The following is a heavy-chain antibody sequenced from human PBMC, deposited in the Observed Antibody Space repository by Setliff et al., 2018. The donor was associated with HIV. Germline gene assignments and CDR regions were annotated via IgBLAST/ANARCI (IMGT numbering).Heavy chain of an antibody. D-gene: IGHD6-19*01. J-gene: IGHJ4*02. Sequence: SETLSLTCTVSGGSISSYYWSWIRQPPGKGLEWVGYIYTSGSVNYNPSLNSRATISVDTSKNQFSLKVNSVTAADTAVYYCARSPRIGVAGEFEYWGQGTLVTVSS. CDR3: ARSPRIGVAGEFEY. CDR2: IYTSGSV. CDR1: GGSISSYY. V-gene: IGHV4-4*09.